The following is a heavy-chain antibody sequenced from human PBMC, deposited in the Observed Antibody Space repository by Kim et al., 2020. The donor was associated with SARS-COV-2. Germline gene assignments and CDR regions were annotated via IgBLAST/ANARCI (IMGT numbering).Heavy chain of an antibody. CDR3: AKYTVSYYYYMDV. CDR1: GFTFDNYA. Sequence: GGSLRLSCAASGFTFDNYAMHWVRQVPGRGLEWVSLISGDGRDTFYADSVEGRFTISRDSARNSLFLQMDSLRTEDTALYYCAKYTVSYYYYMDVWGKGT. V-gene: IGHV3-43*02. J-gene: IGHJ6*03. CDR2: ISGDGRDT.